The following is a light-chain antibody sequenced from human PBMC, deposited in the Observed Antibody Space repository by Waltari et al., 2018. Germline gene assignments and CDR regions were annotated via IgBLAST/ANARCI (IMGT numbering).Light chain of an antibody. Sequence: QSLLTQPPSASGTPGQRVTISCSGSTSSIGSNVVNWYQQLPRTAPQLLSFNNNPRPSGVPDRFAGSRSGTSASLAISGLQSEDEAEYYCAAWDDSLNGWVFGGGTKVTVL. CDR1: TSSIGSNV. CDR2: NNN. V-gene: IGLV1-44*01. CDR3: AAWDDSLNGWV. J-gene: IGLJ3*02.